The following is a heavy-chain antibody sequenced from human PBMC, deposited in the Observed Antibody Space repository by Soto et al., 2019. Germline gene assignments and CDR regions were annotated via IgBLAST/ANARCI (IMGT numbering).Heavy chain of an antibody. CDR1: GYTFTSYY. J-gene: IGHJ6*02. V-gene: IGHV1-46*01. CDR3: ARDYGGVLGEFNQWLVPVPYYYYGMDV. CDR2: INPSGGST. Sequence: GASVKVSCKASGYTFTSYYMHWVRQAPGQGLEWMGIINPSGGSTSYAQKFQGRVTMTRDTSTSTAYMELRSLRSDDTAVYYCARDYGGVLGEFNQWLVPVPYYYYGMDVWGQGTTVTVAS. D-gene: IGHD6-19*01.